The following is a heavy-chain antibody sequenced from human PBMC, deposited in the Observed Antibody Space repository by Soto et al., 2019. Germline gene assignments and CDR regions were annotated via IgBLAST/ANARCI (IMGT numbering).Heavy chain of an antibody. CDR2: VHISGHS. D-gene: IGHD2-15*01. V-gene: IGHV4-4*02. CDR3: ARVRQGCSATNCYFDP. J-gene: IGHJ5*01. Sequence: SETLSLTCTLSGGSVRAPDWWNWVRQSPDKGLEWIAEVHISGHSNYNPSLRSRVSVSIDSSKNQFYLNLNSVTAADTAIYYCARVRQGCSATNCYFDPWGKGTQVTVSS. CDR1: GGSVRAPDW.